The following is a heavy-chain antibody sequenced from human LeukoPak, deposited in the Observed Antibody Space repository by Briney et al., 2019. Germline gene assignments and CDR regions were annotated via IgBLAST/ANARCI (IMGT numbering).Heavy chain of an antibody. CDR2: ISGNGGNT. CDR1: GFTFSNYP. Sequence: GGSLRLSCSASGFTFSNYPMHWVRQAPGKGLEYVSGISGNGGNTYYANAVKGRFTISRDNSKHTLYLQMGSLRAEDMAVYYCARSKRWLEHYWYFDLWGRGTLVTVSS. D-gene: IGHD5-24*01. J-gene: IGHJ2*01. CDR3: ARSKRWLEHYWYFDL. V-gene: IGHV3-64*01.